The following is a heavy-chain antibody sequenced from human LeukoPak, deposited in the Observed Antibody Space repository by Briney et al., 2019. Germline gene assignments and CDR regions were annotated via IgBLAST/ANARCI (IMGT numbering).Heavy chain of an antibody. V-gene: IGHV1-8*03. Sequence: ASVKVSCKASGYTFTSYDINWVRQAAGQGLEWMGWMSPNSGNTGYAQKFQGRVTITRNISISTAYMELSSLRSEDTAVYFCARGPSGYHNYHMDGWGKGTTVTVSS. CDR1: GYTFTSYD. CDR2: MSPNSGNT. J-gene: IGHJ6*03. D-gene: IGHD3-10*01. CDR3: ARGPSGYHNYHMDG.